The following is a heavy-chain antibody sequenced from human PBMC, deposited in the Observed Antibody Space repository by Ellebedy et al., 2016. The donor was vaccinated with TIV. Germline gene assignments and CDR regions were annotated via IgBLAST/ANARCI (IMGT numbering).Heavy chain of an antibody. CDR2: NTPYNGNT. D-gene: IGHD6-19*01. J-gene: IGHJ5*02. Sequence: AASVKVSCKASGYSFTSYGISWVRQAPGQGLEWMGWNTPYNGNTKYAQKLQGRVTMTTDTFTRTAYMELRSLRSDDTAVYYCARGRAVAGTLPFDPWGQGTLVTVSS. CDR3: ARGRAVAGTLPFDP. CDR1: GYSFTSYG. V-gene: IGHV1-18*01.